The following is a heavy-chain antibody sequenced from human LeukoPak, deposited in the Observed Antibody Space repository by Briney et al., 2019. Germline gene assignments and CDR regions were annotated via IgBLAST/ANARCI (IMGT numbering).Heavy chain of an antibody. J-gene: IGHJ6*02. CDR2: IYYSGST. CDR3: ARGVDTAMWDV. CDR1: DGSISSYY. D-gene: IGHD5-18*01. Sequence: PSETLSLTCTVSDGSISSYYWSWIRQPPGKGLEWIGYIYYSGSTNYNPSLKSRVTISVDKSKNQFSLKLSSVTAADTAVYYCARGVDTAMWDVWGQGTTVTVSS. V-gene: IGHV4-59*12.